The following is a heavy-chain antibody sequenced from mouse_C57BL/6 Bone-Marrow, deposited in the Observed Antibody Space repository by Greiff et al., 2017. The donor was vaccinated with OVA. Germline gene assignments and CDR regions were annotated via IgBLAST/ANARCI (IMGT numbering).Heavy chain of an antibody. CDR2: ISDGGSYT. Sequence: EVKVVESGGGLVKPGGSLKLSCAASGFTFSSYAMSWVRQTPEKRLEWVATISDGGSYTYYPDNVKGRFTISRDNAKNNRYLQMSHLKSEDTAMYYCARDVLTFAYWGQGTLVTVSA. D-gene: IGHD4-1*01. CDR3: ARDVLTFAY. V-gene: IGHV5-4*01. CDR1: GFTFSSYA. J-gene: IGHJ3*01.